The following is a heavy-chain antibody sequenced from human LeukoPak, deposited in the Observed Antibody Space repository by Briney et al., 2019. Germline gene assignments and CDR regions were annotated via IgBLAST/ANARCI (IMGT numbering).Heavy chain of an antibody. CDR1: GFTFSGYG. CDR2: ISYDGISE. CDR3: AKDRGYYYASGSYNLDH. D-gene: IGHD3-10*01. Sequence: PGGSLRPSCAASGFTFSGYGIHWVRQAPGKGLEWVAFISYDGISEYYSDPVKGRFTISRDNSRHTVFLQMNTLRVEDTAIYYCAKDRGYYYASGSYNLDHWGQGTLVTVSS. V-gene: IGHV3-30*02. J-gene: IGHJ4*02.